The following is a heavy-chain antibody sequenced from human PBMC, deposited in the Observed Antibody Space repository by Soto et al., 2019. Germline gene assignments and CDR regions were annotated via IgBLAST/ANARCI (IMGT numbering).Heavy chain of an antibody. CDR3: AGIVGTYGAFDI. D-gene: IGHD1-26*01. CDR2: IYYSGST. Sequence: SSETLSLTCTVSGGSISSYYWSWIRQPPGKGLEWIGYIYYSGSTNYNPSLKSRVTISVDTSKNQFSLKLSSVTAADTAVYYCAGIVGTYGAFDIWGQGTMVTVS. V-gene: IGHV4-59*01. J-gene: IGHJ3*02. CDR1: GGSISSYY.